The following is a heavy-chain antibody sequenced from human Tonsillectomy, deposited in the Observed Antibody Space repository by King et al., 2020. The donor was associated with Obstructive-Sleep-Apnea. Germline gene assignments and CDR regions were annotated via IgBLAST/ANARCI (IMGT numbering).Heavy chain of an antibody. Sequence: QLVQSGAEVKKPGESLKISCKGSGYSFTSYWIGWVRQMPGKGLEWMGIIYPGDSDTRYSPSFQGQVTISAAKSISTAYLQWSSLKASDTAMYYCARQSNGYCDILTGYYAFDYWGQGTLVTVSS. V-gene: IGHV5-51*01. CDR2: IYPGDSDT. CDR3: ARQSNGYCDILTGYYAFDY. D-gene: IGHD3-9*01. J-gene: IGHJ4*02. CDR1: GYSFTSYW.